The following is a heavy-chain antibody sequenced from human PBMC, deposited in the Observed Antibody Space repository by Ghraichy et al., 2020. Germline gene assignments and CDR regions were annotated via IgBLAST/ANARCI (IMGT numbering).Heavy chain of an antibody. CDR3: ARQVVVVPAAIY. CDR1: GGSISSSSYY. J-gene: IGHJ4*02. Sequence: SETLSLTCTVSGGSISSSSYYWGWIRQPPGKGLEWIGSIYYSGSTYYNPSLKSRVTISVDTSKNQFSLKLSSVTAADTAVYYCARQVVVVPAAIYWGQGTLVTVSS. D-gene: IGHD2-2*01. V-gene: IGHV4-39*01. CDR2: IYYSGST.